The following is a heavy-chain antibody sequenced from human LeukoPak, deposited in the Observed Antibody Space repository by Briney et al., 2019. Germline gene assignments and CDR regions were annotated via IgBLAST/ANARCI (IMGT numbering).Heavy chain of an antibody. Sequence: ASVKVSCKASGYTFTGYYMHWVRQAPGQGLEWMGWIIPNSGGTNYAQKFQGRVTMTRDTSISTAYMELSRLRSDDTAVYYCARGQDTAMAHFDYWGQGTLVTVSS. CDR1: GYTFTGYY. J-gene: IGHJ4*02. CDR2: IIPNSGGT. D-gene: IGHD5-18*01. CDR3: ARGQDTAMAHFDY. V-gene: IGHV1-2*02.